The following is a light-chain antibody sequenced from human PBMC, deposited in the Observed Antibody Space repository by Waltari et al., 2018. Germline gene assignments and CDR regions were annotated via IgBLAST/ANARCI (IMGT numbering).Light chain of an antibody. CDR2: KAS. CDR3: QQYDNYWT. V-gene: IGKV1-5*03. Sequence: DIQMTQSPSTLSASVGDRVTITCRASQSITNWLAWYQQKPGKAPKLLIYKASNLESGVPPRFSGSGSGTEFTLTISSLQPDDFATYYCQQYDNYWTFGQGTKVEIK. CDR1: QSITNW. J-gene: IGKJ1*01.